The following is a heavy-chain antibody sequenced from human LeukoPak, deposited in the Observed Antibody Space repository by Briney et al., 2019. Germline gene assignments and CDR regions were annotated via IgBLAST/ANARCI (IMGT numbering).Heavy chain of an antibody. CDR3: AREGSGWYRGFDY. CDR1: GFTFSSYW. CDR2: INSDGSST. Sequence: PGGSLRLSCAASGFTFSSYWMHWVRQAPGKGQVWVSRINSDGSSTSYADSVKGRFTISRDNAKNTLYLQMNSLRAEDTAVYYCAREGSGWYRGFDYWGQGTLVTVSS. V-gene: IGHV3-74*01. J-gene: IGHJ4*02. D-gene: IGHD6-19*01.